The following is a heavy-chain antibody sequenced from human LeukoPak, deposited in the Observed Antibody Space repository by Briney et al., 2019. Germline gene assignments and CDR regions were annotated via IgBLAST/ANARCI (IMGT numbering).Heavy chain of an antibody. CDR1: GYTFTSYG. J-gene: IGHJ2*01. D-gene: IGHD3-10*01. CDR3: ARGFTMVRGVIPPHFDL. CDR2: ISAYNGNT. Sequence: ASVKVSCKASGYTFTSYGISWVRQAPGQGLEGMGWISAYNGNTNYAQKLQGRVTMTTDTSTSTAYMELRSLRSDDTAVYYCARGFTMVRGVIPPHFDLWGRGTLVTVSS. V-gene: IGHV1-18*01.